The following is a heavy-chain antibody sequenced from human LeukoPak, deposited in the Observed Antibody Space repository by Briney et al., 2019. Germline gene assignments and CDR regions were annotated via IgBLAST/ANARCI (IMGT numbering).Heavy chain of an antibody. D-gene: IGHD3-10*01. CDR1: GFTFSIYA. V-gene: IGHV3-23*01. CDR2: INYSGGST. CDR3: ANGSGWRGFEC. J-gene: IGHJ4*02. Sequence: PGVSLRLSCAASGFTFSIYAMSWVRQAPGKGLECVSTINYSGGSTYYADSVKGRFTISRDNSKNTLYLQMNSLRVDYTPVYYCANGSGWRGFECWGQGTMVTVSS.